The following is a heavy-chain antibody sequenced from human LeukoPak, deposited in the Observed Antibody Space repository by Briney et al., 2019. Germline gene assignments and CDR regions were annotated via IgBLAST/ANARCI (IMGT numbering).Heavy chain of an antibody. CDR1: GYTFTSYG. Sequence: GASVKVSCKASGYTFTSYGINWVRQAPGQGLEWMGWISAYNGNTNYAQKLQGRVTMTTDTSTSTAYMELKSLRSGDTAVYYCARRDVPAAPYYFDYWGQGTLVTVSS. CDR2: ISAYNGNT. V-gene: IGHV1-18*01. J-gene: IGHJ4*02. CDR3: ARRDVPAAPYYFDY. D-gene: IGHD2-2*01.